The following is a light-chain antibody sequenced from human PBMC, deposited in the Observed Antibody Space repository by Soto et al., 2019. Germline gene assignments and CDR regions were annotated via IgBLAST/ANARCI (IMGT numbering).Light chain of an antibody. J-gene: IGKJ1*01. CDR1: QSISTS. V-gene: IGKV1-5*03. Sequence: DIQMTQSPSTLSASVGDRVTVTCRASQSISTSLAWYQQKPGKAPKLLIYRASNLESGVPSRFSGSGSGTEFTLTISSLQPDDFATYYCQQYNTYSRTFGQATKVEIK. CDR2: RAS. CDR3: QQYNTYSRT.